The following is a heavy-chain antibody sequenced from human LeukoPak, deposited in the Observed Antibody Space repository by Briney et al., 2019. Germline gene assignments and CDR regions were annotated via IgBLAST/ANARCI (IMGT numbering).Heavy chain of an antibody. V-gene: IGHV3-30*18. D-gene: IGHD3-10*01. CDR3: AKDSGESLYGDAFDI. Sequence: TGGSLRLSCAASGFTFSNYGMHWVSQAPGKGVEWVAVISSDGSIKYYGDSVKGRFNISRDNYKKTLYLQMNSLRAEDTAIYTCAKDSGESLYGDAFDIWGQGTMVTVSS. CDR2: ISSDGSIK. J-gene: IGHJ3*02. CDR1: GFTFSNYG.